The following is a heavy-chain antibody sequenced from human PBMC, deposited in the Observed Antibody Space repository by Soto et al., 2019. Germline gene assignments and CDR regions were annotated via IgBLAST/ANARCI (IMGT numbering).Heavy chain of an antibody. CDR2: ISYDGSNK. CDR3: ASTLDV. J-gene: IGHJ6*02. Sequence: QVQLVESGGGVVQPGRSLRLSCEASGFTFSSYAMHWVRQAPGKGLEWVAVISYDGSNKYYADSVKGRFTISRDNSKNTLYLQMNSLRADDTAVYYCASTLDVWGQGTTVTVSS. CDR1: GFTFSSYA. V-gene: IGHV3-30-3*01.